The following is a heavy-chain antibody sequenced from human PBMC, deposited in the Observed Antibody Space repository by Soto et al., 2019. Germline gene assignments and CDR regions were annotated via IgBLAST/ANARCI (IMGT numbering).Heavy chain of an antibody. J-gene: IGHJ4*02. V-gene: IGHV3-30*18. D-gene: IGHD3-3*01. CDR1: GFTFSSYG. Sequence: QVQLVESGGGVVQPGRSLRLSCAASGFTFSSYGMHWVRQAPGKGLEWVAVISYDGSNKYYTDSVKGRFTISRDNSKNTLYLQMNSLRAEDTAIYYCAKEGTIVGVVLADYFDCWGQGTLVTVSS. CDR3: AKEGTIVGVVLADYFDC. CDR2: ISYDGSNK.